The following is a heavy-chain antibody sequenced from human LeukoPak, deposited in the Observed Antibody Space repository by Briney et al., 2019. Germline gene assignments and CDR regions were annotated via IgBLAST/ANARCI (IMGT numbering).Heavy chain of an antibody. CDR2: IYTSGST. CDR3: ARVLFGVLPDRFDY. CDR1: GGSISSYY. Sequence: SETLSLTCTVSGGSISSYYWSWIRQPAGKGLEWIGRIYTSGSTNYNPSLKSRVTMSVDTSKNQFSLKLSSVTAADTAVYYCARVLFGVLPDRFDYWGQGTLVTVSS. J-gene: IGHJ4*02. D-gene: IGHD3-10*02. V-gene: IGHV4-4*07.